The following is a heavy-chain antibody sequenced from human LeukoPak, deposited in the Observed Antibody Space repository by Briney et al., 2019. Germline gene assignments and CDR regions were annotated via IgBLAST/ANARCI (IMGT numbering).Heavy chain of an antibody. CDR2: IRSKADSYAT. D-gene: IGHD1-1*01. CDR3: AAPRASTYYYGMDV. CDR1: GFTFSGSA. J-gene: IGHJ6*02. V-gene: IGHV3-73*01. Sequence: GGSLRLSCAASGFTFSGSAMHWVRQASGKGLEWVGRIRSKADSYATAYAASVKDRFTISRDDSKNTAYLQMNSLKTEDTAVYYCAAPRASTYYYGMDVWGQGTTVTVSS.